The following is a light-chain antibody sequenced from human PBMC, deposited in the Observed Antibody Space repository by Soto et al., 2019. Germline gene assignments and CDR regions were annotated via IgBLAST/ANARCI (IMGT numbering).Light chain of an antibody. V-gene: IGKV1-33*01. CDR3: QHYDNLPPFT. Sequence: DIQMTQSPSSLSASICDRVTITCQASQDMKKYLSWYQQKPGRAPKLLIYCASNLEAGVPSRFSGRGYGTEFTLAIRSLQPEDIATYYCQHYDNLPPFTFGPGTKV. CDR1: QDMKKY. J-gene: IGKJ3*01. CDR2: CAS.